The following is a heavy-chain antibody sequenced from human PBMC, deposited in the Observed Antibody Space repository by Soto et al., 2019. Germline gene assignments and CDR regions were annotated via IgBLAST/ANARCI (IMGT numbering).Heavy chain of an antibody. Sequence: SETLSLTCTVSGGSISSGGYYWSWIRQHPGKGLEWIGYIYYSGSTYYNPSLKSRVTISVDTSKNQFSLKLSSVTAADTAVYLCAIGAADYGNDFEIWGQGTPVIVSS. D-gene: IGHD4-17*01. V-gene: IGHV4-31*03. CDR3: AIGAADYGNDFEI. CDR2: IYYSGST. CDR1: GGSISSGGYY. J-gene: IGHJ3*02.